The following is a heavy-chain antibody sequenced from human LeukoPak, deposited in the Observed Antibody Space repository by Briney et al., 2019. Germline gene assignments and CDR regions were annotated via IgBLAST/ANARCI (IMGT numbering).Heavy chain of an antibody. Sequence: GGSLRLSCAASGFTFSSYSMNWVRQAPGKGLEWVSSISSSSSYIYYADSVKGRFTISRDNAKNSLYLQMNSLRAEDTAVYYCARPDLGYCSSTSCYDQDAFDIWGQGTMVTVSS. D-gene: IGHD2-2*01. CDR3: ARPDLGYCSSTSCYDQDAFDI. V-gene: IGHV3-21*01. J-gene: IGHJ3*02. CDR1: GFTFSSYS. CDR2: ISSSSSYI.